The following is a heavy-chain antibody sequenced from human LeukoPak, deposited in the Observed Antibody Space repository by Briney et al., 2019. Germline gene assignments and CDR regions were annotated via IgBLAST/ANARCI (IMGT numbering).Heavy chain of an antibody. D-gene: IGHD4-17*01. CDR3: ARISTTVTDFDY. J-gene: IGHJ4*02. Sequence: SETLSLTCAVYGGSFSGYYWSWIRQPPGKGLEWIGEINHSGSTNYNPSLKSRVTISVDTSKNQFSLKLSSVTAADTAVYYCARISTTVTDFDYWGQGTVVTVSS. V-gene: IGHV4-34*01. CDR2: INHSGST. CDR1: GGSFSGYY.